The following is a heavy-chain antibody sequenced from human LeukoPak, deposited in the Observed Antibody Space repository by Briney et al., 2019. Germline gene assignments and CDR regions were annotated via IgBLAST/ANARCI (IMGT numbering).Heavy chain of an antibody. CDR2: IIPIFGTA. J-gene: IGHJ4*02. CDR1: GGTFSSYA. D-gene: IGHD3-16*01. V-gene: IGHV1-69*06. CDR3: ARDRGWGYFDY. Sequence: SVTVSCKASGGTFSSYAISWVRQAPGRGLEWMGGIIPIFGTANYAQKFQGRVTITADKSTSTAYMELSSLRSEDTAVYYCARDRGWGYFDYWGQGTLVTVSS.